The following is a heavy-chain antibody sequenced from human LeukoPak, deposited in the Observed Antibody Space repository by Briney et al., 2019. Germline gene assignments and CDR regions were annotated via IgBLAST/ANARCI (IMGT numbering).Heavy chain of an antibody. CDR1: GLTFSTYW. Sequence: GGSLRLSCAASGLTFSTYWMQWVRQAPGKGLVWVSRINSDGSITNYADSVKGRFTISRDNAKNTLYLQMNSLRTEDTAVYYCARDGVGVDVWGKGTTVTVSS. CDR2: INSDGSIT. J-gene: IGHJ6*04. CDR3: ARDGVGVDV. V-gene: IGHV3-74*01. D-gene: IGHD3-3*01.